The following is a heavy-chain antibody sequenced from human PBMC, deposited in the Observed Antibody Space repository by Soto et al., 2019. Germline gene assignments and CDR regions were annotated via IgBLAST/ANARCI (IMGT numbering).Heavy chain of an antibody. CDR2: MNPFSGNA. J-gene: IGHJ4*02. V-gene: IGHV1-8*01. Sequence: QVQLVQSGAEVKKPGASVRVSCKASGYTFTSYDIYWVRQATGQGLEWMGWMNPFSGNAVYTQKFQDRVTMTRDTSINTAYMEMSGLRSEDTAVYYCTRGQGNHWGQGSPVTVSS. CDR3: TRGQGNH. CDR1: GYTFTSYD.